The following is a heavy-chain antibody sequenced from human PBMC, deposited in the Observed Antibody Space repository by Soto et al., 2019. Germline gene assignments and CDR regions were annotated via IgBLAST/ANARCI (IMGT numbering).Heavy chain of an antibody. D-gene: IGHD3-3*01. Sequence: GGSLRLSCGASGFSFGSYALSWVRQAPGKGLEWVSTISGSDGKTFYADSVKGRFSISRDTSQNTLYLQMNSLRADDTAIYYCARWSYLDYWGQGTRATVSS. V-gene: IGHV3-23*01. CDR3: ARWSYLDY. CDR2: ISGSDGKT. CDR1: GFSFGSYA. J-gene: IGHJ4*02.